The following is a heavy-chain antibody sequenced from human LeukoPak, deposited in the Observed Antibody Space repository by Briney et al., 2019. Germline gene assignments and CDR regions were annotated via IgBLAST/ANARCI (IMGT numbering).Heavy chain of an antibody. Sequence: GGSLRLSCAASGLTFHNTWMHWIRQAPGKGLVWVSRIISDGITTTYADSVKGRFTISRDNAKNSLYLQMNSLRAEDTAVYYCARVAPLDSSGYYYLLFDYWGQGTLVTVSS. CDR2: IISDGITT. CDR3: ARVAPLDSSGYYYLLFDY. V-gene: IGHV3-74*01. CDR1: GLTFHNTW. J-gene: IGHJ4*02. D-gene: IGHD3-22*01.